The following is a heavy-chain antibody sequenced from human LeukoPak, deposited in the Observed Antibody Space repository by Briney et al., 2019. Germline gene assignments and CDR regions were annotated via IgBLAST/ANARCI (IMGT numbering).Heavy chain of an antibody. CDR1: GFPFSSYA. J-gene: IGHJ5*02. D-gene: IGHD2-15*01. CDR3: AKDRRRVVVVVAATADDH. Sequence: GGSLRLSCAASGFPFSSYAMRWVRQAPEKGLEWVSAISGSGGSTYYADSVKRRVTISRDNSKNTLYLQMNSLRAEDTAVYYCAKDRRRVVVVVAATADDHWGQGTLVTVSS. V-gene: IGHV3-23*01. CDR2: ISGSGGST.